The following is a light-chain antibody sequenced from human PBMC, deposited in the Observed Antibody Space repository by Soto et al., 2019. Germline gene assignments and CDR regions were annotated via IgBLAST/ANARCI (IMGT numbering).Light chain of an antibody. V-gene: IGLV1-44*01. CDR3: ASWDDSLNGPV. Sequence: QSVLTQPPSASGTPGQRVTISCSGSSSNIRSNTVNWYQQLPGTAPKLLIYSNDQRPSGVPDRFSASKSGTSASLAIGGLQSDDEADYYCASWDDSLNGPVFGGGTKLTVL. J-gene: IGLJ2*01. CDR1: SSNIRSNT. CDR2: SND.